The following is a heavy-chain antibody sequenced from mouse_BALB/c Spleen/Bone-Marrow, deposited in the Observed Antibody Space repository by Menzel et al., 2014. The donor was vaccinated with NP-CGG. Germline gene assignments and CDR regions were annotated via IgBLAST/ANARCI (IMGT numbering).Heavy chain of an antibody. CDR1: GYTFSSYW. V-gene: IGHV1-9*01. J-gene: IGHJ4*01. Sequence: VQLQQSGAELMKPGASVKISCKATGYTFSSYWIEWVKQRPGHGLEWIGEILPRSGDTNYNEKFKDKATFTADTSSNTAYMQFSSLTSEDSAVYYCARNFDGYYYAMDCRRKGTSVPVSS. CDR2: ILPRSGDT. D-gene: IGHD2-3*01. CDR3: ARNFDGYYYAMDC.